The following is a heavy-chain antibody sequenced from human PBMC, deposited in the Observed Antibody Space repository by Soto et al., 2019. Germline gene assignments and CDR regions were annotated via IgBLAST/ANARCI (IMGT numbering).Heavy chain of an antibody. Sequence: SATLSITCAVSGGSISSSNWWSWVRQPPGKGLEWIGEIYHSGSTNYNPSLKSRVTISVDKSKNQFSLKLSSVTAADTAVYYCARDPRPGDNWNYTPWGQGTLVTVSS. CDR2: IYHSGST. CDR3: ARDPRPGDNWNYTP. CDR1: GGSISSSNW. V-gene: IGHV4-4*02. J-gene: IGHJ5*02. D-gene: IGHD1-7*01.